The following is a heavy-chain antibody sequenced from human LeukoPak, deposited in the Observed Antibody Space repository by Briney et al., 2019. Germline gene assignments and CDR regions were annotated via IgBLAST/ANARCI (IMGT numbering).Heavy chain of an antibody. D-gene: IGHD3-16*01. V-gene: IGHV1-18*01. CDR2: VKSDTGST. Sequence: ASVKVSCKASGYSFKNYGMTWVRQAPGQGLEWMGWVKSDTGSTVSAQAFQGRVALTTDTSTNTIHMELRSLTSDDTAVYFCARDDSCSGDKCVSLGGFNVWGQGTTVIVSS. J-gene: IGHJ3*01. CDR3: ARDDSCSGDKCVSLGGFNV. CDR1: GYSFKNYG.